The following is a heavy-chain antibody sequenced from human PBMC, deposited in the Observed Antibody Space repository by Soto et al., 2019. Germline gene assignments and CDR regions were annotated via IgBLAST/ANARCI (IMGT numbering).Heavy chain of an antibody. D-gene: IGHD3-10*01. V-gene: IGHV4-4*02. CDR3: ASKGGFGSGVYI. Sequence: SETLSLTCAVSGDSISSRNWWTWVRQPPGKGLEWLGEIYHSGSTDYNPSLKSRVTISVDKSKNQFSLNLTSVTAADTAVYYCASKGGFGSGVYIWGQGTLVTVSS. J-gene: IGHJ4*02. CDR1: GDSISSRNW. CDR2: IYHSGST.